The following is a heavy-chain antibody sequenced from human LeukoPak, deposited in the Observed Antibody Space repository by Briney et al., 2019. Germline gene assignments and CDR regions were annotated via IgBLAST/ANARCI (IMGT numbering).Heavy chain of an antibody. J-gene: IGHJ6*02. CDR1: GYTFTNYY. D-gene: IGHD1-7*01. V-gene: IGHV1-46*01. Sequence: ASVKVSCKASGYTFTNYYMHWVRQAPGQGLEWMGIFNPSGGSTTYAQKFQGRVTMTRDTSTSTVYMELSSLRSEDTAVYYCAREVPSPGTTYYYYGMDVWGQGTTVTVSS. CDR3: AREVPSPGTTYYYYGMDV. CDR2: FNPSGGST.